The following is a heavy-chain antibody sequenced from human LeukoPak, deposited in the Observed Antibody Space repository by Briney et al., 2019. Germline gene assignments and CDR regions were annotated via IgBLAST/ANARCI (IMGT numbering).Heavy chain of an antibody. J-gene: IGHJ4*02. V-gene: IGHV3-23*01. D-gene: IGHD2/OR15-2a*01. Sequence: GGSLRLSCAASGFTFSSYAMSWVRQAPGMGLEWVSSISDSGDSTYYADSVKGRFTISRDNSKNTLYLQMNSQRAEDTAVYYCAKGQYPYYFDYWGQGTLVTVSS. CDR3: AKGQYPYYFDY. CDR1: GFTFSSYA. CDR2: ISDSGDST.